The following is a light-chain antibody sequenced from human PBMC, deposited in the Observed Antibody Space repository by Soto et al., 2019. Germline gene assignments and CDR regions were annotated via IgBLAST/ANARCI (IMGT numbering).Light chain of an antibody. V-gene: IGLV1-44*01. CDR3: AVWDDSLDGWV. J-gene: IGLJ3*02. CDR1: SSNIGSHV. CDR2: NNN. Sequence: QSVLTQPPSASRTPGQRVTISCSGSSSNIGSHVVYWYQQLPGTAPKLLIYNNNQRPSGVPDRFSGSKSGTSASLAISGLQSEDEAHYYCAVWDDSLDGWVFGGGTKLTVL.